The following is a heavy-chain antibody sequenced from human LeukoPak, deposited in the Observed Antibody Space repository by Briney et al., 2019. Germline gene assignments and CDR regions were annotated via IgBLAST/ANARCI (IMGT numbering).Heavy chain of an antibody. CDR1: VATFSSYA. V-gene: IGHV1-69*05. CDR3: ATTQPTPWAYYFDY. CDR2: IIPIFGTA. J-gene: IGHJ4*02. Sequence: GASVKVSCKASVATFSSYAISWVRQATGQGLEWMRGIIPIFGTANYAQKFQGRVTITTDESTSTAYMELSSLRSEDTAVYYCATTQPTPWAYYFDYWGQGTLVTVSS. D-gene: IGHD1-26*01.